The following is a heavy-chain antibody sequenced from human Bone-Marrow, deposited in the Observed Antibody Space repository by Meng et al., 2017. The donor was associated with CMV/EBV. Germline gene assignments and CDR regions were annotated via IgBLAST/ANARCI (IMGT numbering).Heavy chain of an antibody. CDR3: ARGGCRSGGYCSSTSCKGMDV. CDR1: GYTFTGYY. Sequence: ASVKVSCKASGYTFTGYYMHWVRQAPGQGLEWMGWINPNSGGTNYAQKFQGRVTMTRDTSISTAYMELSRLRSDDTAVYYCARGGCRSGGYCSSTSCKGMDVWGQGTTVTVSS. V-gene: IGHV1-2*02. J-gene: IGHJ6*02. D-gene: IGHD2-2*03. CDR2: INPNSGGT.